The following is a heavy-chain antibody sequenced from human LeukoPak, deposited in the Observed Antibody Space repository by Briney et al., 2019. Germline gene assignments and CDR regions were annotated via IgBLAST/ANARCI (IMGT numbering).Heavy chain of an antibody. Sequence: SETLSLTCAVYGGSFSGYYWSWIRQPPGKGLEWIGEINHSGSTNYNPSLKSRVTTSVDTSKNQFSLKLSSVTAADPAVYYCARGRAALDYWGQGTLVTVSS. V-gene: IGHV4-34*01. J-gene: IGHJ4*02. D-gene: IGHD6-6*01. CDR2: INHSGST. CDR1: GGSFSGYY. CDR3: ARGRAALDY.